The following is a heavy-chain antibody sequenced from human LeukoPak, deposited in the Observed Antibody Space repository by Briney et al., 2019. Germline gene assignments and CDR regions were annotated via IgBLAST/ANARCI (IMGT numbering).Heavy chain of an antibody. Sequence: ASVKVSCKASGYTFTSYAMNWVRQAPGQGLEWIGWINTNTGNPTYAQGFTGRFVFSLDTSVSTAYLQISSLKAEDTAVYYCARENIIFPYDFWSGYYFGGDAFDIWGQGTMVTVSS. V-gene: IGHV7-4-1*02. D-gene: IGHD3-3*01. J-gene: IGHJ3*02. CDR2: INTNTGNP. CDR3: ARENIIFPYDFWSGYYFGGDAFDI. CDR1: GYTFTSYA.